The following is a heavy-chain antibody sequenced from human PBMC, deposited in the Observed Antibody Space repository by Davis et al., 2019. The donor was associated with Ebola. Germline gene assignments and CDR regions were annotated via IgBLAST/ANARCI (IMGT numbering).Heavy chain of an antibody. J-gene: IGHJ3*02. CDR2: INPSGGST. V-gene: IGHV1-46*01. Sequence: AASVKVSCKASGYTFTSYHMHWVRQALGQGLEWMGIINPSGGSTSYAQKFQGRVTMTRDTSTSTVYMELSSLRSEDTAVYYCATGGVRGGFDIWGQGTMVTVSS. CDR3: ATGGVRGGFDI. CDR1: GYTFTSYH. D-gene: IGHD3-10*01.